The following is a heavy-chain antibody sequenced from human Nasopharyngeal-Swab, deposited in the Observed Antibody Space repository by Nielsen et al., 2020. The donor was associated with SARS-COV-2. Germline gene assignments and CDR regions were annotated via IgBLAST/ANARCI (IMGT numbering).Heavy chain of an antibody. Sequence: SLQISCAASGFIFDAYAMHWVRQAPGRGLEWVSGISWNSGSIGYADSVKGRFTISRDNAKNSLYLQMNSLRAEDTALYYCAKEEVLASASFSPNFDSWGLGPLVPVSS. V-gene: IGHV3-9*01. CDR1: GFIFDAYA. D-gene: IGHD2-8*02. J-gene: IGHJ4*02. CDR2: ISWNSGSI. CDR3: AKEEVLASASFSPNFDS.